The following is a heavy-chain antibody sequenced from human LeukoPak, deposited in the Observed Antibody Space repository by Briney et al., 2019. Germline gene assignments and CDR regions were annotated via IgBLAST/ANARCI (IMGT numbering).Heavy chain of an antibody. J-gene: IGHJ4*02. D-gene: IGHD3-10*01. CDR1: GFEFNVYG. Sequence: PGGSLRLSCAASGFEFNVYGMNWVRQAPGKGLEWVSSISGRGDTTSCADSVKGRFIISRDISKNTLYLQTNSLRADDTALYYCAKDDSALWFGELSHYFNWWGQGTLVTVSS. V-gene: IGHV3-23*01. CDR3: AKDDSALWFGELSHYFNW. CDR2: ISGRGDTT.